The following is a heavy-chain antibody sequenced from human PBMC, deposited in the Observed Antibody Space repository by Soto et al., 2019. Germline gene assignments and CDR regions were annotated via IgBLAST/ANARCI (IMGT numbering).Heavy chain of an antibody. CDR1: GFTFSNAW. Sequence: PGGSLRLSCAASGFTFSNAWMSWVRQAPGKGLEWVGRIKSKTDGGTTDYAAPVKGRFTISRDDSKNTLYLQMNSLKTEDTAVYYCTTLSPNDYGGNSDDYWGQGTLVTVSS. V-gene: IGHV3-15*01. CDR2: IKSKTDGGTT. J-gene: IGHJ4*02. D-gene: IGHD4-17*01. CDR3: TTLSPNDYGGNSDDY.